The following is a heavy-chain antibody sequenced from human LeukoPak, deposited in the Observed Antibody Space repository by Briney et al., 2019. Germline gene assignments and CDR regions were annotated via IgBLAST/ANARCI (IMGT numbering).Heavy chain of an antibody. Sequence: PGGSLRLSCAASGFTFSSYSMNWVRQAPGKGLEWVSSISSSSSYIYYADSVKGRFTISRDNAKNSLYLQMNSLRAEDTAVYYCARDSVEMTTIYPDYWGQGTLVTVSS. CDR2: ISSSSSYI. V-gene: IGHV3-21*01. CDR1: GFTFSSYS. CDR3: ARDSVEMTTIYPDY. J-gene: IGHJ4*02. D-gene: IGHD5-24*01.